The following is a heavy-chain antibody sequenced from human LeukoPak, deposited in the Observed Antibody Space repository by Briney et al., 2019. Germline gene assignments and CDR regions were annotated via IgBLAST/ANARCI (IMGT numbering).Heavy chain of an antibody. D-gene: IGHD3-22*01. CDR3: ARDSPSYDSSGYYVYYFDY. CDR1: GFTFSSYS. J-gene: IGHJ4*02. Sequence: PGGSLRLSCAASGFTFSSYSMNWVRQAPGKGLEWVSYISRSSSTIYYADSVKGRFTISRDNAKNSLYLQMNSLRDEDTAVYYCARDSPSYDSSGYYVYYFDYWGQGTLVTVSS. CDR2: ISRSSSTI. V-gene: IGHV3-48*02.